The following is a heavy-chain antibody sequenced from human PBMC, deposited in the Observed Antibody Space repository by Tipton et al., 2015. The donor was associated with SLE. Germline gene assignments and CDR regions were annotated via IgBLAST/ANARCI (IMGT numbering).Heavy chain of an antibody. Sequence: AGLVKPSETLSLTCAVYGGSFSGYYWSWIRQPPGKGLEWIGEINHSGSTKYKPSLKSRVTISEDTSKKQFSLKLSPVTAADTAVYYCARHGPNGYYFDYWGQGTLVTVSS. V-gene: IGHV4-34*01. CDR2: INHSGST. CDR3: ARHGPNGYYFDY. CDR1: GGSFSGYY. J-gene: IGHJ4*02. D-gene: IGHD2-8*01.